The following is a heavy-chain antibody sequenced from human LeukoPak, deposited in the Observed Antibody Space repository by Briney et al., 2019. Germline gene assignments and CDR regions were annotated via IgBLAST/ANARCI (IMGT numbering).Heavy chain of an antibody. CDR1: GFTFSSYS. D-gene: IGHD1-26*01. V-gene: IGHV3-21*04. J-gene: IGHJ4*02. CDR3: AKLPSWERKSSRGPY. Sequence: GGSLRLSCAASGFTFSSYSMNWVCQAPGKGLEWVSSISSSSSYIYYADSVKGRFTISRDNAKNSLYLQMNSLRAEDTAVYYCAKLPSWERKSSRGPYWGQGTLVTVSS. CDR2: ISSSSSYI.